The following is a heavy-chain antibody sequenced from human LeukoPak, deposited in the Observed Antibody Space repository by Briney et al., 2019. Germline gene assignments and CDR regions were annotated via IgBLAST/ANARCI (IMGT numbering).Heavy chain of an antibody. Sequence: SSETLSLTCTVSGGSISSTSYYWGWVRLPPGKGPEWIGSIYYSSKTYSNPSLKSRVTISADTSKTSFSLNLGSVTAASTAVYFCVGRRPFPHWGRGTPVTVSS. D-gene: IGHD5-24*01. CDR1: GGSISSTSYY. V-gene: IGHV4-39*02. CDR3: VGRRPFPH. CDR2: IYYSSKT. J-gene: IGHJ1*01.